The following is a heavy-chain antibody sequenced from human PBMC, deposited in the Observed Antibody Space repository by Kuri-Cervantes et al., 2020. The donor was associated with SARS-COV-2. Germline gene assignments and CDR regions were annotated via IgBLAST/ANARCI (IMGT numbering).Heavy chain of an antibody. CDR3: ARVDPPLIDSSGLTGIDY. J-gene: IGHJ4*02. CDR1: GFTFRDYY. D-gene: IGHD6-19*01. Sequence: GESLKISCAASGFTFRDYYMSWIRQAPGKGLEWVSYISSSGSTIYYADPVKGRFTISRDNAKNSLYLQMNSLRAEDTAVCYCARVDPPLIDSSGLTGIDYWGQGTLVTVSS. CDR2: ISSSGSTI. V-gene: IGHV3-11*04.